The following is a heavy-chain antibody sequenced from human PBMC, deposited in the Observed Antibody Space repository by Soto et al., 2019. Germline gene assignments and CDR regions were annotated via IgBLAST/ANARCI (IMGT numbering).Heavy chain of an antibody. J-gene: IGHJ4*02. V-gene: IGHV3-30*18. CDR3: AKDRVESGLGEIDY. CDR2: ISYDGSKK. CDR1: GFSFSNNG. D-gene: IGHD3-16*01. Sequence: GGSLRLSCAASGFSFSNNGMHWVRQAPGKGLEWVAIISYDGSKKYYADSVKGRFTISRDNSKNTLYLQVNSPRVEDTAIYYCAKDRVESGLGEIDYWGQGTLVTVSS.